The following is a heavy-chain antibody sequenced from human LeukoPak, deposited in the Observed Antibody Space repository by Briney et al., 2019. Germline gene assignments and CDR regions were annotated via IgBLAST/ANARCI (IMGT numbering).Heavy chain of an antibody. V-gene: IGHV3-7*01. CDR2: IKPDGSQK. D-gene: IGHD2-2*01. Sequence: PGGSLRLSCVASGFSFNGDWMNWVRQAPGKGRGWVANIKPDGSQKYYVDSVKGRFTISRDNAEKSLFLQMNSLRAEDTAVYYCVRDGPAFLDFDYWGQGTLVTVSS. CDR1: GFSFNGDW. CDR3: VRDGPAFLDFDY. J-gene: IGHJ4*02.